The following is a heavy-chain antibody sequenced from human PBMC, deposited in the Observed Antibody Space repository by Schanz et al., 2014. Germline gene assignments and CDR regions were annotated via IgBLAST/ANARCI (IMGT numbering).Heavy chain of an antibody. J-gene: IGHJ4*01. CDR2: ISGSSSTK. CDR3: ARDAVTSVLSPGFYY. CDR1: GITFSGYS. V-gene: IGHV3-48*04. Sequence: EAQLVESGGGLAQPGGSLRLSCAASGITFSGYSMNWVRQAPGKGLEWVSYISGSSSTKYYADSVKGRFTISRDNAKKSLYLRMNSLRAEDTAVYYCARDAVTSVLSPGFYYWGHGTLVAVSS. D-gene: IGHD4-17*01.